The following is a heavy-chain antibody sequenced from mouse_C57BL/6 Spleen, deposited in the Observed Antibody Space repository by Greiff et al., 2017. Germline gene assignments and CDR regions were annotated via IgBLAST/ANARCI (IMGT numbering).Heavy chain of an antibody. J-gene: IGHJ2*01. V-gene: IGHV1-64*01. CDR3: AINEYDRYFDY. CDR2: IHPNSGST. Sequence: QVQLQQPGAELVKPGASVKLSCKASGYTFTSYWMHWVKQRPGQGLEWIGMIHPNSGSTNYNEKFKSKATLTVDKSSSTAYMQHSSLTSEDSAVYDCAINEYDRYFDYWGQGTTRTVSS. CDR1: GYTFTSYW. D-gene: IGHD2-4*01.